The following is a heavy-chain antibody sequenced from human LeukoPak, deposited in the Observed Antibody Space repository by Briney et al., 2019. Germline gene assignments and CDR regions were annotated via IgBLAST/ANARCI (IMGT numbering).Heavy chain of an antibody. CDR2: ISSSSSTI. Sequence: GGSLRLSCAASGFTFSSYSMNWVRQAPGKGLEWVSYISSSSSTIYYADSVRGRFTISRDSAKNSLYLQMNSLRAEDTAVYYCARDSIGLGGYGDPRSDSFDIWGQGTMVTVSS. D-gene: IGHD4-17*01. V-gene: IGHV3-48*04. CDR3: ARDSIGLGGYGDPRSDSFDI. CDR1: GFTFSSYS. J-gene: IGHJ3*02.